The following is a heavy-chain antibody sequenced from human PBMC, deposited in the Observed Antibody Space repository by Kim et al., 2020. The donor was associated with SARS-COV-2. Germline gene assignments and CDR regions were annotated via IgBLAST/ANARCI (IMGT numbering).Heavy chain of an antibody. D-gene: IGHD3-10*01. Sequence: SVKVSCKASGGTFSSYTISWVRQAPGQGLEWMGRIIPILGIANYAQKFQGRVTITADKSTSTAYMELSSLRSEDTAVYYCARDYRSGRAMVRGARNGHYFDYWGQGTLVTVSS. CDR2: IIPILGIA. V-gene: IGHV1-69*04. J-gene: IGHJ4*02. CDR1: GGTFSSYT. CDR3: ARDYRSGRAMVRGARNGHYFDY.